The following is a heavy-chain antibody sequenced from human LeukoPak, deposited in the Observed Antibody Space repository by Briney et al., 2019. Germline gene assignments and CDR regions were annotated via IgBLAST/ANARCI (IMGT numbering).Heavy chain of an antibody. J-gene: IGHJ3*02. CDR3: ARENFDWLLSNPHDAFDI. V-gene: IGHV4-61*02. D-gene: IGHD3-9*01. CDR1: GGSIASGSYY. CDR2: IYTTSGST. Sequence: PSETLSLTCTVSGGSIASGSYYWSWIRQPAGKGLEWIGRIYTTSGSTNYNPSLKSRVTISVDTSKNQFSLKLSSVTAADTAVYYCARENFDWLLSNPHDAFDIWGQGTMVTVSS.